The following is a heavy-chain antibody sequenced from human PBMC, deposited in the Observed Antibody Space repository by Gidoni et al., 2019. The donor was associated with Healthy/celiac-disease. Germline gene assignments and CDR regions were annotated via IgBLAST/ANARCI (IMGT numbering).Heavy chain of an antibody. V-gene: IGHV3-49*02. Sequence: KGRFTISRDDSKSIAYLQMNSLKTEDTAVYYCTRDFPLVIVTNYGMDVWGQGTTVTVSS. CDR3: TRDFPLVIVTNYGMDV. D-gene: IGHD3-22*01. J-gene: IGHJ6*02.